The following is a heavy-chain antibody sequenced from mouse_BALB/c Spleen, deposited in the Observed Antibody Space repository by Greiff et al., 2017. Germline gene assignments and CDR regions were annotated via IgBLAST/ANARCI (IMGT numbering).Heavy chain of an antibody. D-gene: IGHD2-4*01. CDR1: GYTFTSYW. CDR3: ATVPYDYLYAMDY. CDR2: INPSNGRT. J-gene: IGHJ4*01. Sequence: VQLQQSGAELVKPGASVKLSCKASGYTFTSYWMHWVKQRPGQGLEWIGEINPSNGRTNYNEKFKSKATLTVDKSSSTAYMQLSSLTSEDSAVYYCATVPYDYLYAMDYWGQGTSVTVSS. V-gene: IGHV1S81*02.